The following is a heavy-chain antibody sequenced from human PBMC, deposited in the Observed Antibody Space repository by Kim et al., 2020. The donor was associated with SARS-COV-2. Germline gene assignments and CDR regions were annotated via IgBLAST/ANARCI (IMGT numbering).Heavy chain of an antibody. V-gene: IGHV1-69*13. Sequence: SVKVSCKASGGTFSSYTISWVRQAPGQGLEWMGGIIPIFGTTNYAQKFQDRVTITADESTSKAYMELSSLRSEDTAVYYCARVDRIAPRHFDYWGQGTLVTVSS. J-gene: IGHJ4*02. CDR1: GGTFSSYT. D-gene: IGHD6-6*01. CDR3: ARVDRIAPRHFDY. CDR2: IIPIFGTT.